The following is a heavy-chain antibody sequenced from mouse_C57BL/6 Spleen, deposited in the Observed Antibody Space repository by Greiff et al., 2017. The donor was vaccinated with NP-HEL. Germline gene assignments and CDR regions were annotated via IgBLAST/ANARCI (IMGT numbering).Heavy chain of an antibody. CDR1: GYTFTSYW. CDR3: ARWGDYDGFDY. Sequence: QVQLKQPGAELVMPGASVKLSCKASGYTFTSYWMHWVKQRPGQGLEWIGEIDPSDSYTNYNQKFKGKSTLTVDKSSSTAYMQLSSLTSEDSAVYYCARWGDYDGFDYWGQGTTLTVSS. CDR2: IDPSDSYT. V-gene: IGHV1-69*01. J-gene: IGHJ2*01. D-gene: IGHD2-4*01.